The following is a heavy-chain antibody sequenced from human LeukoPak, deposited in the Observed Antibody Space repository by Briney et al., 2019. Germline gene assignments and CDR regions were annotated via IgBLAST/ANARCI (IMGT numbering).Heavy chain of an antibody. V-gene: IGHV3-23*01. D-gene: IGHD2-15*01. Sequence: GGSLRLSCAVSGFTFSSYAMHWVRQAPGKGLEWVSSISGSGGSTWYADSVKGRFTISRDNSKNTLYLQMNSLRAEDTAVYYCAKDPEIYCSGGSCYSDYWGQGTLVTVSS. CDR1: GFTFSSYA. CDR2: ISGSGGST. J-gene: IGHJ4*02. CDR3: AKDPEIYCSGGSCYSDY.